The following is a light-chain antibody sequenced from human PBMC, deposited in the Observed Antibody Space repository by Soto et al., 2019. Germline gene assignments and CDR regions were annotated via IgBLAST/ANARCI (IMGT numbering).Light chain of an antibody. CDR2: EVD. J-gene: IGLJ3*02. CDR1: SSDIGAYNY. V-gene: IGLV2-14*01. CDR3: ISYVSNSTPL. Sequence: QSALTQPASVSGSPGQSITISCTGTSSDIGAYNYVSWYQLHPGKAPTLMIYEVDNRPSGVSNRFSGSKSGNTASLTISRLQAEDEADYYCISYVSNSTPLFGGGTKVTVL.